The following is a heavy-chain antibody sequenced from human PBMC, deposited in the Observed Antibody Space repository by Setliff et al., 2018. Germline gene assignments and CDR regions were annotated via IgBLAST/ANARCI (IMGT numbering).Heavy chain of an antibody. CDR2: LHTSGST. D-gene: IGHD3-3*01. V-gene: IGHV4-61*02. Sequence: SETLSLTCAVSGGSLNSGSYYWSWIRQSTERGLEWLGRLHTSGSTTYNPSLKSRVTMSVDTSRNQISLNLTSVTAADTAMYYCARERTIFGILVISGWFDPWGQGTVVT. CDR3: ARERTIFGILVISGWFDP. J-gene: IGHJ5*02. CDR1: GGSLNSGSYY.